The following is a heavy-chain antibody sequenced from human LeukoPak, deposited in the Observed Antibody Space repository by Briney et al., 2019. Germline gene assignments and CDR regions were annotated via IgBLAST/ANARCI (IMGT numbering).Heavy chain of an antibody. Sequence: GGSLRLSCAASGFTFSSYSMNWVRQAPGKGLEWVSSISSSSSYIYYADSVKGRFTISRDNAKNSLYLQMNSLRAEDTAVYYCARASTDYGDYRDRYFDLWGRGTLVTVSS. J-gene: IGHJ2*01. CDR3: ARASTDYGDYRDRYFDL. CDR2: ISSSSSYI. D-gene: IGHD4-17*01. CDR1: GFTFSSYS. V-gene: IGHV3-21*01.